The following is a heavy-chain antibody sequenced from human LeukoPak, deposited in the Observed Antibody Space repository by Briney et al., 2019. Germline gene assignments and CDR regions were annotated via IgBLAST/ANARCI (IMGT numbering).Heavy chain of an antibody. J-gene: IGHJ4*02. D-gene: IGHD1-1*01. CDR3: ARTSLERPLDY. CDR1: RFTFSTYW. CDR2: INSDGSST. Sequence: PGGSLRLSCAASRFTFSTYWMHWVRQAPGKGLVWVSRINSDGSSTGYADSVKGRFTISRDNAKNTLYLQMNSLRAEDTAVYYCARTSLERPLDYWGQGTLVTVSS. V-gene: IGHV3-74*01.